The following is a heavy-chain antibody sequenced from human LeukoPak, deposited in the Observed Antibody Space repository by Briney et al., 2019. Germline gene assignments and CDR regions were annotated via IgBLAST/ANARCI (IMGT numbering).Heavy chain of an antibody. Sequence: GGSLRLSCAASGFTFTSYEFNWVRQAPGKGLEWVSYITSSGSVITYADSVKGRFTISRDNSKNTLYLQMNSLRAEDTAEYYCARSAVGTSCCTAVDYWGQGTLVTVSS. CDR3: ARSAVGTSCCTAVDY. CDR1: GFTFTSYE. CDR2: ITSSGSVI. V-gene: IGHV3-48*03. D-gene: IGHD1-26*01. J-gene: IGHJ4*02.